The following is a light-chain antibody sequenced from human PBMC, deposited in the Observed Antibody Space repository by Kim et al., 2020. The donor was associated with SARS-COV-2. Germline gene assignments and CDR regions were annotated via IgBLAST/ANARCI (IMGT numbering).Light chain of an antibody. J-gene: IGLJ2*01. CDR2: GKN. CDR3: NSRDSNDNVV. CDR1: SLRSYY. V-gene: IGLV3-19*01. Sequence: VASGQTVRSTCQGESLRSYYATWYQQKPGQAPILVIYGKNNRPSGIPDRFSGSSSGNTASLTITGTQAGDEADYYCNSRDSNDNVVFGGGTQLTVL.